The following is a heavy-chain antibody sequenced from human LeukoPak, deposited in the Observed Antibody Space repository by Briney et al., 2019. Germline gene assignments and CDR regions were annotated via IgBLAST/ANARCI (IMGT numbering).Heavy chain of an antibody. V-gene: IGHV1-46*01. CDR3: ARDGVGSGWYFGSQNWFDP. D-gene: IGHD6-19*01. CDR1: GYTFTSYY. J-gene: IGHJ5*02. Sequence: ASVKVSCKASGYTFTSYYMHWVRQAPGQGLEWMGIINPSGGSTSYAQKFQGRVTMTRDTSTSTVYMELSGLRSEDTAVYYCARDGVGSGWYFGSQNWFDPWGQGTLVTVSS. CDR2: INPSGGST.